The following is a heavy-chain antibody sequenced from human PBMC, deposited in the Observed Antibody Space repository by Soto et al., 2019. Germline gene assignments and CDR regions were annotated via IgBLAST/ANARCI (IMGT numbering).Heavy chain of an antibody. CDR1: GGSISSGGYS. CDR3: ARGVTTVTTFDY. Sequence: SETLSLTCAVSGGSISSGGYSCNWIRQPPGKGLEWIGYIYHSGSTYYNPSLKSRVTISVDRSKNQFSLKLSSVTAADTAVYYCARGVTTVTTFDYWGQGTPVTVSS. J-gene: IGHJ4*02. V-gene: IGHV4-30-2*01. D-gene: IGHD4-17*01. CDR2: IYHSGST.